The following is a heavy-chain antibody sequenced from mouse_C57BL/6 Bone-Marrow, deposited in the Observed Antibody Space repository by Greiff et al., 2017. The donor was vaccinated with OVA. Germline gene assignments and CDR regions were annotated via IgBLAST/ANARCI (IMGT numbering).Heavy chain of an antibody. CDR3: ASDYDGSIYWYFDV. Sequence: QVQLQQPGAELVKPGASVKMSCKASGYTFTSYWITWVKQRPGQGLEWIGDIYPGSGSTNYNEKFKSKATLTVDTSSSTAYMQLSSLTSEDSAVYYCASDYDGSIYWYFDVWGTGTTVTVSS. V-gene: IGHV1-55*01. CDR2: IYPGSGST. D-gene: IGHD1-1*01. J-gene: IGHJ1*03. CDR1: GYTFTSYW.